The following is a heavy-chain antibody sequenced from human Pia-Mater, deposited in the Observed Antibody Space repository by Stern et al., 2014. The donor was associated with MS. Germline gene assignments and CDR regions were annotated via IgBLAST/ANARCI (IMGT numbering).Heavy chain of an antibody. CDR1: GYNFTRYA. Sequence: QMQLVQSGSEGKKPGASVKVSCKASGYNFTRYAMNWVRQAPGQGLEWMGWINSDTGDPQYAQGFEGRFAFSLDTSVRTTYLHIVSLRTEDTAIYYCSSRGAGEFGVSPTGSWGQGTLVTVSS. D-gene: IGHD2-21*01. J-gene: IGHJ5*02. CDR2: INSDTGDP. V-gene: IGHV7-4-1*01. CDR3: SSRGAGEFGVSPTGS.